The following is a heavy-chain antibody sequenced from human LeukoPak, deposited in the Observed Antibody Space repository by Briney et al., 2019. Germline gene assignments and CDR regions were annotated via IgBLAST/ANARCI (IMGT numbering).Heavy chain of an antibody. CDR3: TTLGFDP. Sequence: GGSLRLSCTASGFTFSTYWMSWVRQAPGKGLEWVGRIKSRTGGGTTDYAAPVKGRFTISRDDSKNTLYLQMNSLKTEDTAVYYCTTLGFDPWGQGTLVTVSS. CDR2: IKSRTGGGTT. CDR1: GFTFSTYW. V-gene: IGHV3-15*01. J-gene: IGHJ5*02.